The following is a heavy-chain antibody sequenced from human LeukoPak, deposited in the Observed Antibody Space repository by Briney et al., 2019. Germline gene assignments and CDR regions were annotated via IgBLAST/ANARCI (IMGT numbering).Heavy chain of an antibody. J-gene: IGHJ4*02. CDR3: ARGDPYHFDS. CDR2: IYHSGST. CDR1: GYSISSGYY. V-gene: IGHV4-38-2*01. Sequence: SETLSLTCAVSGYSISSGYYWGWIRQPPGKGLEWIGSIYHSGSTYYNPSLKSRVTISVDTSKNQFSLKLSSVTAADTAVYYCARGDPYHFDSWGQGTLVTVSS.